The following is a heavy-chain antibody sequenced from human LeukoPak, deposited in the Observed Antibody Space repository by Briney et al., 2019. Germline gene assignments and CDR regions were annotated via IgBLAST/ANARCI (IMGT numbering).Heavy chain of an antibody. Sequence: GGSLRLSCAASGFTFSSYAMSWVRQAPGKGLEWVSAISGSGDSTYYGDSVKGRFTISRDNSKNTLYLQMDSLRAEDTAVYYCATFRFLGTWGQGTMVTVSP. CDR3: ATFRFLGT. J-gene: IGHJ3*01. V-gene: IGHV3-23*01. D-gene: IGHD3-3*01. CDR2: ISGSGDST. CDR1: GFTFSSYA.